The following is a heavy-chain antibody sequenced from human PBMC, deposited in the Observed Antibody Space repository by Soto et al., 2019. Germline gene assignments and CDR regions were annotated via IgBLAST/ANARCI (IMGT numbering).Heavy chain of an antibody. D-gene: IGHD3-3*01. CDR1: GYTFTAYY. CDR2: INPNSGGT. CDR3: ARIDPLTINYYYGMDV. V-gene: IGHV1-2*02. Sequence: ASVKVSCKASGYTFTAYYIHWVRQAPGQGLEWMGWINPNSGGTNYAQKFQDRVTMTRDTSISTAYMELSRLRSDDTAVYYCARIDPLTINYYYGMDVWGQVTKVTVYS. J-gene: IGHJ6*02.